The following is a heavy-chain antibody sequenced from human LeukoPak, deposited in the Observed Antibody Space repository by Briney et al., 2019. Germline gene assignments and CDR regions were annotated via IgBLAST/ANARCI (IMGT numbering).Heavy chain of an antibody. D-gene: IGHD5-24*01. CDR2: IYYSGST. Sequence: SETLSLTCTVSGGSISSYYWSWIRQPPGKGLEWLGYIYYSGSTNYNPSLKSRVTISVDTSKNQFSLKLSSVTAADTAVYYCARAPRGDGYNYAFDIWGQGTMVTVSS. V-gene: IGHV4-59*01. CDR1: GGSISSYY. J-gene: IGHJ3*02. CDR3: ARAPRGDGYNYAFDI.